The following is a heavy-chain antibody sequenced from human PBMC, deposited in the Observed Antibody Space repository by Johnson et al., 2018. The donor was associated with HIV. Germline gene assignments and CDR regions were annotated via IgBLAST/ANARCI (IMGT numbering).Heavy chain of an antibody. Sequence: QMQLVESGGGVVQPGGSLRLSCAASGFTFSNFGMHWVRQAPGKGLEWVAFIRYDGSNKYYAYSVKGRFTISRDNSKNTLYLQMKSLRGEDTAIYYCARVSRLGDIAVLSDAFDIWGQGTMVTVSS. CDR3: ARVSRLGDIAVLSDAFDI. J-gene: IGHJ3*02. D-gene: IGHD6-19*01. V-gene: IGHV3-30*02. CDR1: GFTFSNFG. CDR2: IRYDGSNK.